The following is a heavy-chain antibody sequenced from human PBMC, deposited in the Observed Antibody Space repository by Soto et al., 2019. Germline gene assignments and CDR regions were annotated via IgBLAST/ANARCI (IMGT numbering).Heavy chain of an antibody. Sequence: PSETLSLTCAVSGGSISSGGYSWSWIRQPPGKGLEWIGYIYHSGSTYYNPSLKSRVTISVDRSKNQISLKLTSVTAADTAVYYCARGGWSLDYWGQGTLVTVSS. D-gene: IGHD2-15*01. CDR2: IYHSGST. CDR1: GGSISSGGYS. J-gene: IGHJ4*02. CDR3: ARGGWSLDY. V-gene: IGHV4-30-2*01.